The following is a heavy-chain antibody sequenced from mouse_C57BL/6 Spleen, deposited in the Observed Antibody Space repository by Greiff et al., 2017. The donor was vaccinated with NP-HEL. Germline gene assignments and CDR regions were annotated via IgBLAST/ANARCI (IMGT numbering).Heavy chain of an antibody. CDR1: GYTFTSYW. Sequence: QVQLKQSGAELVRPGSSVKLSCKASGYTFTSYWMHWVKQRPIQGLEWIGNIDPSDSETHYNQKFKDKATLTVDKSSSTAYMQLSSLTSEDSAVYYCARWLITGPDYWGQGTTLTVSS. CDR2: IDPSDSET. V-gene: IGHV1-52*01. J-gene: IGHJ2*01. D-gene: IGHD1-3*01. CDR3: ARWLITGPDY.